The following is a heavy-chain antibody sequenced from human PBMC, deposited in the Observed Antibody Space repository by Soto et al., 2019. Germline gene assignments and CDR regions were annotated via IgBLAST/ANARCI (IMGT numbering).Heavy chain of an antibody. Sequence: QVQLVESGGGVVQPGTSLRLSCAASGFTLSSYSIHWVRQAPGKGLDWVAVISYDGNTQFYGDSVKGRFIVSRDNSRNTLYLQLNNLQAEDTAVYYCAKVSRPSRISTPGVDYWGQGTLVTVSS. CDR1: GFTLSSYS. CDR3: AKVSRPSRISTPGVDY. J-gene: IGHJ4*02. CDR2: ISYDGNTQ. V-gene: IGHV3-30-3*01.